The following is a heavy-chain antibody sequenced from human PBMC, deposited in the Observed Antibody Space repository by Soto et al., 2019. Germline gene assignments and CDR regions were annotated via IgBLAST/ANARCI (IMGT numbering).Heavy chain of an antibody. CDR1: GGSISSGGYY. D-gene: IGHD3-16*02. CDR2: IYYSGST. Sequence: QVQLQESGPGLVKPSQTLSLTCTVSGGSISSGGYYWSWIRQHPGKGLEWIVYIYYSGSTYYNPSLTSRVRISVDTSKNQFSMQLSSVTDADTAVYYCARVGGLGYDYVCGSYRYFCAFDIWGQGTMVTVSS. V-gene: IGHV4-31*03. J-gene: IGHJ3*02. CDR3: ARVGGLGYDYVCGSYRYFCAFDI.